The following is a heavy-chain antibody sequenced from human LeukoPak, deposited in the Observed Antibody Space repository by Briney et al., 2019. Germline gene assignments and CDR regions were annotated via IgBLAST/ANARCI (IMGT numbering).Heavy chain of an antibody. Sequence: PSETLSLTCAVYGGSFSGYYWSWIRQPPGKGLEWIGEINHSGSTNYNPSLKSRVTISVDTSKNQFSLKLSSVTAADTAVYYCAAGRYFDFNAFDIWGQGTMVTVSS. V-gene: IGHV4-34*01. CDR2: INHSGST. D-gene: IGHD3-9*01. CDR3: AAGRYFDFNAFDI. CDR1: GGSFSGYY. J-gene: IGHJ3*02.